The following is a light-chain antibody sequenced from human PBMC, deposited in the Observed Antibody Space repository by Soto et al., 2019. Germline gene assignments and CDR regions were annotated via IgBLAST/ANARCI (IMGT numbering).Light chain of an antibody. CDR3: LQDYNYPLT. CDR2: AAS. CDR1: QGIRND. J-gene: IGKJ4*01. V-gene: IGKV1-6*01. Sequence: AIPMTQSPSSLSASVGDRVTITCRARQGIRNDLGWYQQKPGKAPKLLIYAASSLQSGVPSRFSGSGSGTDFTLTISSLQPEDFATYYCLQDYNYPLTFGGGTKVEIK.